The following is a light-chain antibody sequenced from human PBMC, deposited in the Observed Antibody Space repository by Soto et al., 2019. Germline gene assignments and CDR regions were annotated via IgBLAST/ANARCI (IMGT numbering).Light chain of an antibody. CDR2: DVF. CDR1: SSDVGFYNY. CDR3: NPYTVTTPLTYV. Sequence: QSVLTQPASVSGSPGQSITISCTGTSSDVGFYNYVSWFQHHPGKAPKLLIYDVFSRPSGVSNRFSGSKSGNTASLTISGLQAEDEPDYYCNPYTVTTPLTYVFGRGTKVTV. V-gene: IGLV2-14*03. J-gene: IGLJ1*01.